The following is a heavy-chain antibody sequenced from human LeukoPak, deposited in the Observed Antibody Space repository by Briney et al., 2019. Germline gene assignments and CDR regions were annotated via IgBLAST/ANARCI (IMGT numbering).Heavy chain of an antibody. CDR3: ARGIRSLLFDY. CDR2: ISSNSDNT. D-gene: IGHD3-16*01. Sequence: GASVNVSCKATGYTFTSYGISWVRQAPGQGLEWMGWISSNSDNTNYAQKLQGRVTMTTDTSTSTAYMELRSLRSDDSAVYYCARGIRSLLFDYWGLGTLVTVSP. CDR1: GYTFTSYG. V-gene: IGHV1-18*01. J-gene: IGHJ4*02.